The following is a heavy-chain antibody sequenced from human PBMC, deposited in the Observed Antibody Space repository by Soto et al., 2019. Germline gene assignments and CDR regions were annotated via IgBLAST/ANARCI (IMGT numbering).Heavy chain of an antibody. Sequence: PGGSLGLSCAASGFTFSSYAMSWVRQAPGKGLEWVSAISGSGGSTYYADSVKGRFTISRDNSKNTLYPQMNSLRAEDTAVYYCAKDQWYYYDSSGYYPYDAFDIWGQGTMVTVSS. CDR3: AKDQWYYYDSSGYYPYDAFDI. D-gene: IGHD3-22*01. V-gene: IGHV3-23*01. CDR2: ISGSGGST. J-gene: IGHJ3*02. CDR1: GFTFSSYA.